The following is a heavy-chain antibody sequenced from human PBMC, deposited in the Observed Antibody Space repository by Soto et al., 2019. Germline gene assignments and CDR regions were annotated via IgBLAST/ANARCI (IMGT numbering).Heavy chain of an antibody. D-gene: IGHD1-26*01. CDR3: AKVRVGLSYYHYYAMDL. CDR1: RFIFSSFG. V-gene: IGHV3-30*18. Sequence: QVQLVASGGGVVQPGKSLRLSCAASRFIFSSFGMHWVRQAPGKGLEWVAFISYDGSNEYYADSVKGRFTISRDNSKHTVYLQMSSLRTEDTAVYYCAKVRVGLSYYHYYAMDLWGQGTTVTVSS. J-gene: IGHJ6*02. CDR2: ISYDGSNE.